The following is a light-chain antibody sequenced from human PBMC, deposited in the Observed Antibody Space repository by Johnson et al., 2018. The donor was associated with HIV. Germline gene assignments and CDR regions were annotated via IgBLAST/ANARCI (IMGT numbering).Light chain of an antibody. Sequence: QSMLTQPPSVSAAPGQKVTISCYGSSSNIGNNYVSWYQQLPGTAPKLLIYDNNKRPSGIPDRFSGSKSGTSATLGITGLQTGDEADYYCGTWDSSLSAGVFGTGTKVTVL. CDR2: DNN. V-gene: IGLV1-51*01. CDR1: SSNIGNNY. CDR3: GTWDSSLSAGV. J-gene: IGLJ1*01.